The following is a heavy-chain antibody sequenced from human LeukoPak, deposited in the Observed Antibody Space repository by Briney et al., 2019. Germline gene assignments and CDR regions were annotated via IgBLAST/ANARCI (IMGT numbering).Heavy chain of an antibody. CDR3: ARDGSSYYGGKGGGAFDI. J-gene: IGHJ3*02. CDR1: GFTVSSNY. D-gene: IGHD4-23*01. CDR2: IYSGGST. Sequence: PGGSLRLSCAASGFTVSSNYMSWVRQAPGKGLEWVSVIYSGGSTYYADSVKGRFTLSRHNSKNTLYLQMNSLRAEDTAVYYRARDGSSYYGGKGGGAFDIWGQGTMVTVSS. V-gene: IGHV3-53*04.